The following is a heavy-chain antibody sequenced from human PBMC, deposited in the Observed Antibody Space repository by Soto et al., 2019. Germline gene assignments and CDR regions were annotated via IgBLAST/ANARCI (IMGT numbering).Heavy chain of an antibody. CDR2: ITPIFGTT. V-gene: IGHV1-69*01. J-gene: IGHJ6*02. D-gene: IGHD3-22*01. CDR3: ARDDIVVHRIAYYGLDL. Sequence: QVHLVQSGAEGKKPGSSVKVSCKASGGSFSNYVVTWVRQAPGQGLEWVGAITPIFGTTNYAQNFYDRVTITADEAATTAYMELSSLTSEDTAVYYCARDDIVVHRIAYYGLDLWGHGTTVIVSS. CDR1: GGSFSNYV.